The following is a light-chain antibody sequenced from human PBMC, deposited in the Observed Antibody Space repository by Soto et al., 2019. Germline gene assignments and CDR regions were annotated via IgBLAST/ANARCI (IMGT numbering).Light chain of an antibody. CDR1: TGPVTRTSY. CDR2: STD. Sequence: QAVVTQEPSLTVSPGGTVTLTCASSTGPVTRTSYPNWFQQKPGQAPRTLISSTDNKYSWTPARFSGSLLGGKAALTLSGVQPDDEADYYCLLYYPGAQLVFGGGTQLTVL. J-gene: IGLJ3*02. CDR3: LLYYPGAQLV. V-gene: IGLV7-43*01.